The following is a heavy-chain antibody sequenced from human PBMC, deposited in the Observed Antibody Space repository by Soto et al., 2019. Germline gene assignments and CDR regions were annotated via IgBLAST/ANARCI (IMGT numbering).Heavy chain of an antibody. CDR1: GFTFSSYG. J-gene: IGHJ4*02. V-gene: IGHV3-30*18. D-gene: IGHD3-10*01. Sequence: SLRLSCAASGFTFSSYGMHWFRQAPGKGLEWVAVISYDGSNKYYADSVKGRFTISRDNSKNTLYLQVNSLRPEDTAVYYCAKDYYYGSGSYSDPSDYWDQGTLVTVSS. CDR2: ISYDGSNK. CDR3: AKDYYYGSGSYSDPSDY.